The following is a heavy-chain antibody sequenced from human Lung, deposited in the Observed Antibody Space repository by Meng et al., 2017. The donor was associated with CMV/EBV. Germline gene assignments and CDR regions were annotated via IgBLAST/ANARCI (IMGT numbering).Heavy chain of an antibody. CDR2: INQEGNWR. CDR1: GFNVGTYW. Sequence: GGSLRLXCAASGFNVGTYWMTWVRQAPGKGLQWVANINQEGNWRAYVDSVRGRFTISRDNARNSVYLQMNSLRPEDTGVFYCARVPSSGYSPFDSWGTGTLVTVSS. J-gene: IGHJ4*02. CDR3: ARVPSSGYSPFDS. V-gene: IGHV3-7*04. D-gene: IGHD3-22*01.